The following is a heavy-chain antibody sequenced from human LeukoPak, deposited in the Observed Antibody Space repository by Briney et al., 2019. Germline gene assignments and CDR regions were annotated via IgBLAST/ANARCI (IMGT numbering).Heavy chain of an antibody. Sequence: GGSLRLSCAASGFTFSTYWMHWVRQVPGKGLVWVSRIKSDGGTNYADSVKGRFTISRDNAKKTVSLQMNSLRPGDTGVYYCARAPSEIGGYYPEYFRHWGQGTLVTVSS. CDR1: GFTFSTYW. D-gene: IGHD3-22*01. CDR3: ARAPSEIGGYYPEYFRH. V-gene: IGHV3-74*01. CDR2: IKSDGGT. J-gene: IGHJ1*01.